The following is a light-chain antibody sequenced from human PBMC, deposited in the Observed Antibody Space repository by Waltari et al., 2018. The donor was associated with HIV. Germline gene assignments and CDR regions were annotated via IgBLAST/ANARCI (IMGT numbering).Light chain of an antibody. V-gene: IGKV4-1*01. CDR2: WAS. CDR1: PSLLYRSENKNF. J-gene: IGKJ2*01. CDR3: QQYHRVPYT. Sequence: DVVVTQSPDSLAESEGATATLNCKSNPSLLYRSENKNFLAWYQQKPGQRPKLLIYWASTRQSGVPDRFSGSGSGTDFTLTISTLQAEDVAVYYCQQYHRVPYTFGQGTKLQIK.